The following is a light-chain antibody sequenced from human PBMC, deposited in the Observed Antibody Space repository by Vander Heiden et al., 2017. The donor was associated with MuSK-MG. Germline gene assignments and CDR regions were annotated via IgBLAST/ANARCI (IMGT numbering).Light chain of an antibody. Sequence: QPVLTPPPPVSAAPGPQLTIPCSGSHSTIGNTFVSWYQQLPGTAPKHVIFENNKRPAGMPDRCSGSKSGSSATLGITGLQTGDEADYYCGTWDGSLGVFGGGTRLTVL. J-gene: IGLJ3*02. CDR1: HSTIGNTF. CDR2: ENN. V-gene: IGLV1-51*02. CDR3: GTWDGSLGV.